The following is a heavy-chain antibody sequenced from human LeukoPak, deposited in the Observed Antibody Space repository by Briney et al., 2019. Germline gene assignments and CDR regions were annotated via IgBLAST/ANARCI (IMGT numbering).Heavy chain of an antibody. D-gene: IGHD3-10*01. CDR3: VKDITPGGADV. CDR1: GLTFDEHA. J-gene: IGHJ6*02. V-gene: IGHV3-9*01. CDR2: ILRDGSRI. Sequence: GGSLRLSCAVSGLTFDEHAMHWVRQLPGKGLEWVSGILRDGSRIGYADSVKGRFTISRDNARNSLFLQMNSLRPEDTALYYCVKDITPGGADVWGQGTTVTVSS.